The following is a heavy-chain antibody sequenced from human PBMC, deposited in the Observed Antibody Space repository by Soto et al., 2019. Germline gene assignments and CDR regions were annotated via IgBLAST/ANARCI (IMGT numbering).Heavy chain of an antibody. CDR3: AHFDWFIDY. CDR1: GFTFSSYG. CDR2: ISYDGSNK. V-gene: IGHV3-30*03. Sequence: PGGSLRLSCAASGFTFSSYGMHWVRQAPGKGLEWVAVISYDGSNKYYADSVKGRFTISRDNSKNTLHLQMNSLRAEDTAVYYCAHFDWFIDYWGQGTLVTVSS. J-gene: IGHJ4*02. D-gene: IGHD3-9*01.